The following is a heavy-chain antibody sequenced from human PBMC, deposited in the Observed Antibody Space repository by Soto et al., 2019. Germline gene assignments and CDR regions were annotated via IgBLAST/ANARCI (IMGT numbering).Heavy chain of an antibody. V-gene: IGHV3-33*01. CDR3: ARGGYSSSSVGYYGMDV. CDR2: IWYDGSNK. CDR1: GFTFSSYG. J-gene: IGHJ6*02. D-gene: IGHD6-6*01. Sequence: QVQLVESGGGVVQPGRSLRLSCAASGFTFSSYGMHWVRQAPGKGLEWVAVIWYDGSNKYYADSVKGRFTISRDNSKNTLYLQMNRLRAEDTAVYYCARGGYSSSSVGYYGMDVWGQGTTVTVSS.